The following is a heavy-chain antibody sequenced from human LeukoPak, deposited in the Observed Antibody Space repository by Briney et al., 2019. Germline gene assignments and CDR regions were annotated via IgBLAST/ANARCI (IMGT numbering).Heavy chain of an antibody. V-gene: IGHV3-48*01. CDR1: GFTFSSYS. D-gene: IGHD3-16*01. Sequence: GGSLRLSCAASGFTFSSYSMNWVRQAPGKGLEWVSYISSSSSTIYYADSVKGRFTISRDNSKNTLYLQMNSLRAEDTAVYYCAREELGSSLGFDPWGQGTLVTVSS. J-gene: IGHJ5*02. CDR2: ISSSSSTI. CDR3: AREELGSSLGFDP.